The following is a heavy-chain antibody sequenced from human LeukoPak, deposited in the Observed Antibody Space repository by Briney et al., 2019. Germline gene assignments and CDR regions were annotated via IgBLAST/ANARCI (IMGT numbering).Heavy chain of an antibody. Sequence: SETLSLTCTVSGYSISSGYYWGWIRQPPGKGLEWIGYIFHIGSTYYNPSLKSRVTISVDRSKNQFSLNLSSVTAADTAVYYCARLRELYYYMDVWGKGTAVTVSS. CDR2: IFHIGST. CDR1: GYSISSGYY. J-gene: IGHJ6*03. CDR3: ARLRELYYYMDV. D-gene: IGHD1-7*01. V-gene: IGHV4-38-2*02.